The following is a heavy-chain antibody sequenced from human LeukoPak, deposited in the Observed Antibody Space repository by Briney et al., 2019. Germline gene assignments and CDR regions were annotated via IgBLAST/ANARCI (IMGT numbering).Heavy chain of an antibody. CDR3: ARAYYDSSGYYLFDY. V-gene: IGHV1-69*05. D-gene: IGHD3-22*01. CDR1: GGTFSSYA. Sequence: ASVKVSCKASGGTFSSYAISWVRQAPGQGHEWMGGIIPIFGTANYAQKFQGRVTITTDESTSTAYMELSSLRSEDTAVYYCARAYYDSSGYYLFDYWGQGTLVTVSS. J-gene: IGHJ4*02. CDR2: IIPIFGTA.